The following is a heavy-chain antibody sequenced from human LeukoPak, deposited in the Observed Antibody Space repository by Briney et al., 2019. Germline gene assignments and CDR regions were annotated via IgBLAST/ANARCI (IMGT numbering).Heavy chain of an antibody. D-gene: IGHD3-22*01. J-gene: IGHJ4*02. CDR2: IYYSGST. CDR3: ARDQSPYYYDSGGFYF. CDR1: GGSISSGGYY. V-gene: IGHV4-31*03. Sequence: PSQTLSLTCTVSGGSISSGGYYWSWIRQHPGKGLEWIGYIYYSGSTYYNPSLKSRVTISVDTSKNQFSLKLSSVTAADTAVYYCARDQSPYYYDSGGFYFWGQGTLVTVSS.